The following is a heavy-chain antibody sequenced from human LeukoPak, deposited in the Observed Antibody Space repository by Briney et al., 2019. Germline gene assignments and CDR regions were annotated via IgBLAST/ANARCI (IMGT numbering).Heavy chain of an antibody. CDR1: GFTVSSNY. CDR3: ARAIQFGGYLDF. D-gene: IGHD2-15*01. CDR2: IYGGGTT. V-gene: IGHV3-53*01. Sequence: EGSLRLSCAASGFTVSSNYMSWVRQAPGKGLEWVSVIYGGGTTYYADSVKGRFTISRDNSKNTLYLQMNSLRAEDTAVYYCARAIQFGGYLDFWGQGTLVTVSS. J-gene: IGHJ4*02.